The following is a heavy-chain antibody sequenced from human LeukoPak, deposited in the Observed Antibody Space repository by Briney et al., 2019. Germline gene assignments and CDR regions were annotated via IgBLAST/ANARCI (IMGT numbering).Heavy chain of an antibody. CDR2: IYYSGST. V-gene: IGHV4-59*08. CDR3: ARHYRPYSSGWLYYFDY. CDR1: GGSISSYY. J-gene: IGHJ4*02. Sequence: SETLSLTCTVSGGSISSYYWSWIRQPPGKGLEWIGYIYYSGSTNYNPSLKSRVTISVDTSKNQFSLKLSSVTAADTAVYYCARHYRPYSSGWLYYFDYWGQGTLVTVSS. D-gene: IGHD6-19*01.